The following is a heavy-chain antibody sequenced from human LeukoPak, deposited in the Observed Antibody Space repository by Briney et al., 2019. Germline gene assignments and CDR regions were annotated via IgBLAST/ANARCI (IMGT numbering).Heavy chain of an antibody. Sequence: GGSLRLSCAASGFTFSSYGMHWVRQAPGKGLEWVAVISYDGSNKYYADSVKGRFTISRDNSKNTLYLQMNSLRAEDTAVYYCAKSGSYGGSFDYWGQGTLVTVSS. CDR2: ISYDGSNK. V-gene: IGHV3-30*18. D-gene: IGHD4-17*01. J-gene: IGHJ4*02. CDR1: GFTFSSYG. CDR3: AKSGSYGGSFDY.